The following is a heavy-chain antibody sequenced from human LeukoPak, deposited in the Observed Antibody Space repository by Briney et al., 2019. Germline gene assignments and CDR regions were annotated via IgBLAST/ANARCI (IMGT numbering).Heavy chain of an antibody. J-gene: IGHJ4*02. CDR3: ANGGAVAGSFFDY. CDR1: GFTFSSYG. V-gene: IGHV3-30*02. D-gene: IGHD6-19*01. Sequence: PGGSLRLSCAASGFTFSSYGMHWVRQAPGKGLEGVAFIRYDGSNKYYADSVKGRFTISRDNSKNTLYLQMNSLRAEDTAVYYCANGGAVAGSFFDYWGQGTLVTVSS. CDR2: IRYDGSNK.